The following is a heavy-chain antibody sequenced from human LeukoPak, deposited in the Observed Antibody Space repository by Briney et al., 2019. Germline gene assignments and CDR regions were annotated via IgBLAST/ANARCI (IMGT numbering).Heavy chain of an antibody. CDR3: ARDGEVASSYGYYYYYMDV. CDR2: VTPSGGST. CDR1: GYTFTTYY. J-gene: IGHJ6*03. V-gene: IGHV1-46*01. D-gene: IGHD5-18*01. Sequence: ASVRVSCTASGYTFTTYYMHWVRQAPGQGLEWMGLVTPSGGSTSYAQKFQGRVTMTRDTSTSTVYMELSSLRSEDTAVYYCARDGEVASSYGYYYYYMDVWGKGTTVTVSS.